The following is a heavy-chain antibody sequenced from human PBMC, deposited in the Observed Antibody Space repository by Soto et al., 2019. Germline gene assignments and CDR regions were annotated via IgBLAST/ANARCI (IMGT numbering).Heavy chain of an antibody. CDR3: ARALWYLRSSSRFDY. CDR1: GYTFTNYG. V-gene: IGHV1-18*01. CDR2: ISAYNGDT. Sequence: QVQLVQSGAEVKKPGASVKVSCKASGYTFTNYGIIWVRQAPGQGREWMGWISAYNGDTHYEQKLQGRVPMTTDPSTRTAYMKMRSLSPDDTAMYYCARALWYLRSSSRFDYWGPGTLVPVSS. J-gene: IGHJ4*02. D-gene: IGHD6-6*01.